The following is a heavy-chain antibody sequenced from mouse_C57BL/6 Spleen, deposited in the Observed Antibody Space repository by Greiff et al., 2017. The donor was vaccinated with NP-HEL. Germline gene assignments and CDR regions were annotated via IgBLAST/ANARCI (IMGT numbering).Heavy chain of an antibody. CDR2: IYPRDGST. CDR3: AREEGNLLLRLGYFDG. J-gene: IGHJ1*03. Sequence: QVQLQQSDAELVKPGASVKISCKVSGYTFTDHTIHWMKQRPEQGLEWIGYIYPRDGSTKYNEKFKGKATLTADKSSSTAYMQLNSLTSEDSAVYFCAREEGNLLLRLGYFDGWGTGTTVTVSS. D-gene: IGHD1-1*01. CDR1: GYTFTDHT. V-gene: IGHV1-78*01.